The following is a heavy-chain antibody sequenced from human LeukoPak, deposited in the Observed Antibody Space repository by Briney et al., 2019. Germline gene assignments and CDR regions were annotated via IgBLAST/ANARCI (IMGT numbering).Heavy chain of an antibody. CDR1: GFTFSNYW. J-gene: IGHJ4*02. V-gene: IGHV3-74*01. CDR2: INTDGSST. Sequence: GGSLRLSCAASGFTFSNYWMHWVRQAPGKGLVWVSRINTDGSSTRYADSVKGRFTISRDNAKNTLDLQMNSLRAEDTAVYYCTRILKGGSRSFDYWGQGTLVTVSS. CDR3: TRILKGGSRSFDY. D-gene: IGHD2-2*01.